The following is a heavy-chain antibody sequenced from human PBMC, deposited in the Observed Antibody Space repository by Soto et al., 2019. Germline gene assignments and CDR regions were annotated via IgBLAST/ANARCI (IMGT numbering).Heavy chain of an antibody. J-gene: IGHJ4*02. CDR1: GGSISSYY. Sequence: SETLSLTCTVSGGSISSYYWSWIRQPPGKGLKWIGYIYYSGSTNYNPSLKSRVTISVDTSKNQFSLKLSSVTAADTAVYYCARQDYSSGYDYWGQGTLVTVSS. D-gene: IGHD6-19*01. V-gene: IGHV4-59*08. CDR3: ARQDYSSGYDY. CDR2: IYYSGST.